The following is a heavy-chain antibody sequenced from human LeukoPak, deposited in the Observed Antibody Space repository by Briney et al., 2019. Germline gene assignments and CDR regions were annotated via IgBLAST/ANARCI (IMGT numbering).Heavy chain of an antibody. CDR3: ARDGYSGYVDY. CDR2: IYTSGST. Sequence: GSLGLSCAASGFTFSSYWMSWIRQPAGKGLEWIGRIYTSGSTNYNPSLKSRVTISVDTSKNQFSLKLSSVTAADTAVYYCARDGYSGYVDYWGQGTLVTVSS. V-gene: IGHV4-4*07. CDR1: GFTFSSYW. D-gene: IGHD5-12*01. J-gene: IGHJ4*02.